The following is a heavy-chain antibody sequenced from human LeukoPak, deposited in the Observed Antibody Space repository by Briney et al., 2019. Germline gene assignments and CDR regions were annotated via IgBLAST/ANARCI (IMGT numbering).Heavy chain of an antibody. CDR2: ISSGGGTI. CDR3: ARDLLCGGASCYEPDTFDI. D-gene: IGHD2-15*01. Sequence: PGGSLRLSCAASGFTFSSYELNWVRQAPGKGLERISYISSGGGTIYYADSVKGRFTISRDDARNSLYLQMKSLRAEDTAVYYCARDLLCGGASCYEPDTFDIWGQGTMVTVSS. CDR1: GFTFSSYE. J-gene: IGHJ3*02. V-gene: IGHV3-48*03.